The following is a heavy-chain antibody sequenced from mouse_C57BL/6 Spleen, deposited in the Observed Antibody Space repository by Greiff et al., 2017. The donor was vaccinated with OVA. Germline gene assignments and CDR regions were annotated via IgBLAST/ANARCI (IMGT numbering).Heavy chain of an antibody. Sequence: VQLVESGPGLVQPSQSLSITCTVSGFSLTSYGVHWVRQSPGKGLEWLGVIWSGGSTDYNAAFISRLSISKDNSKSQVFFKMNSLQADDTAIYFCARNYPNWAYAMDYWGQGTSVTVSS. D-gene: IGHD4-1*01. J-gene: IGHJ4*01. V-gene: IGHV2-2*01. CDR3: ARNYPNWAYAMDY. CDR1: GFSLTSYG. CDR2: IWSGGST.